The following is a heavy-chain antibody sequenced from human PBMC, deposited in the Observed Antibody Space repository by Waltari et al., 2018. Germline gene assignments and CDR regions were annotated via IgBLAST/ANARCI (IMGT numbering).Heavy chain of an antibody. J-gene: IGHJ3*02. CDR2: IMTDGREE. D-gene: IGHD3-22*01. V-gene: IGHV3-7*01. Sequence: EVQLVESGGGLGQPGGSLRLSGAASGFPLNNFWMSWVRQAPGKWPEWVANIMTDGREEYYVDSVRGRFTISRDNAKNSLYLQMNSLRPEDTAVYYCVRDQWFAFDIWGQGTMVTVSS. CDR3: VRDQWFAFDI. CDR1: GFPLNNFW.